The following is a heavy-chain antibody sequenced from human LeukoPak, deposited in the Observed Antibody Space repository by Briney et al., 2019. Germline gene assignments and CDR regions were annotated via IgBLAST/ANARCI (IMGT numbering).Heavy chain of an antibody. Sequence: PSETLSLTCTVSGGSINSGTYHWSWIRQPAGKGLEWIGRMYTSGSTNYNPSLESRDTISVDTSKNQFSLKLSSVTAADTVVYYCARGEKGSSSGSINYWGQGTLVTVSS. V-gene: IGHV4-61*02. CDR3: ARGEKGSSSGSINY. CDR1: GGSINSGTYH. D-gene: IGHD6-6*01. CDR2: MYTSGST. J-gene: IGHJ4*02.